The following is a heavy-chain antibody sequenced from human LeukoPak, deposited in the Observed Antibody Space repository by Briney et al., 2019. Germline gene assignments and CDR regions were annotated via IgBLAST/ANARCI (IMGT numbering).Heavy chain of an antibody. CDR2: ISYDGTNK. D-gene: IGHD3-9*01. V-gene: IGHV3-30-3*01. CDR3: ARDPNHVLRYFDWVLQYDY. CDR1: GFTFSSFA. J-gene: IGHJ4*02. Sequence: GGSLRLSCAASGFTFSSFAMHWVRQAPGKGLEWVAVISYDGTNKYYADSVKGRFTISRDNSKNTLYLQMNSLRADDTAVYYCARDPNHVLRYFDWVLQYDYWGQGTLATVSS.